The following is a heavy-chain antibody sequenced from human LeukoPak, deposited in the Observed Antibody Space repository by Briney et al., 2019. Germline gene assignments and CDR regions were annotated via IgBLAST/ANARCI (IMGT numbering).Heavy chain of an antibody. V-gene: IGHV4-34*01. D-gene: IGHD3-22*01. J-gene: IGHJ4*02. Sequence: SETLSLICSVSGDSMSHYYWSWIRQPPGKGLEWIGEINHSGSTNYNPSLKSRVTISVDTSKNQFSLKLSSVTAADTAVYYCGSHPKYYYDSSGYCWGQGTLVTVSS. CDR2: INHSGST. CDR3: GSHPKYYYDSSGYC. CDR1: GDSMSHYY.